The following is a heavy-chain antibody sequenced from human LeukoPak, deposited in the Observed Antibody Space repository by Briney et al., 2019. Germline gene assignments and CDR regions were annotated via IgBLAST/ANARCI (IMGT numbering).Heavy chain of an antibody. V-gene: IGHV1-69*05. D-gene: IGHD3-22*01. J-gene: IGHJ3*02. CDR2: IIPIFGTA. CDR3: ARLEITMIAASPYDAFDI. Sequence: SVKVSCKASGGTFSSYAIRWVRQAPGQGLEWMGGIIPIFGTANYAQKFQGRVTITTDESTSTAYMELSSLRSEDTAVYYCARLEITMIAASPYDAFDIWGQGTMVTVSS. CDR1: GGTFSSYA.